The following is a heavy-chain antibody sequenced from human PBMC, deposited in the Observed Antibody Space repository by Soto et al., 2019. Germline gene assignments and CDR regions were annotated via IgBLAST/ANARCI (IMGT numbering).Heavy chain of an antibody. CDR3: ARGPPSRYYYDSSGYYDY. J-gene: IGHJ4*01. CDR2: IIPILGIA. Sequence: SVKVSCKASGGTFSSYTISWVRQAPGQGLEWMGRIIPILGIANYAQKFQGRVTITADKSTSTAYMELSSLRSEDTAVYYCARGPPSRYYYDSSGYYDYWGQ. CDR1: GGTFSSYT. D-gene: IGHD3-22*01. V-gene: IGHV1-69*02.